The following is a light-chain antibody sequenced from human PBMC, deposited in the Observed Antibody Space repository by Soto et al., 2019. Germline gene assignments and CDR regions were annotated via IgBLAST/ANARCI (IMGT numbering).Light chain of an antibody. CDR2: GAT. CDR1: QNVLSD. J-gene: IGKJ1*01. Sequence: EILLTQSPATLSVSPGETATLSCRASQNVLSDLAWYQQKPGQAPRLLAYGATTRATDAPAKFRGRGSGTEFSLTISSLQSEDSATYYCQQYRSWPRTFGQGSRVEI. CDR3: QQYRSWPRT. V-gene: IGKV3-15*01.